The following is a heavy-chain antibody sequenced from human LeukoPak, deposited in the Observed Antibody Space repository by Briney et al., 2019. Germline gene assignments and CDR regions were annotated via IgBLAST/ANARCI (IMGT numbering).Heavy chain of an antibody. J-gene: IGHJ4*02. CDR2: ISSDERDT. Sequence: GRSLRLSCAASGFTFTNYAMHWVRQAPGKGLEWVALISSDERDTYYADSVKGRFTISRDNSKNTLFLQMNSLGAEDTAVYFCARSPYTNYPTSDYWGQGTLVTVSS. CDR3: ARSPYTNYPTSDY. V-gene: IGHV3-30*04. CDR1: GFTFTNYA. D-gene: IGHD4-11*01.